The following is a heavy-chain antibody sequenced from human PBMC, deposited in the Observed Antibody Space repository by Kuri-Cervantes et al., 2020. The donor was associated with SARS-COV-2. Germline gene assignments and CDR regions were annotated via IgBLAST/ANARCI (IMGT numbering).Heavy chain of an antibody. CDR3: AREGSPTALSITIFGVDPGDKNAFDI. J-gene: IGHJ3*02. CDR1: GYTLIELS. CDR2: IIPIFGTA. V-gene: IGHV1-69*13. Sequence: SVKVSCKVSGYTLIELSMHWVRQAPGQGLEWMGGIIPIFGTANYAQKFQGRVTITADESTSTAYMELSSLRSEDTAVYYCAREGSPTALSITIFGVDPGDKNAFDIWGQGTMVTVSS. D-gene: IGHD3-3*01.